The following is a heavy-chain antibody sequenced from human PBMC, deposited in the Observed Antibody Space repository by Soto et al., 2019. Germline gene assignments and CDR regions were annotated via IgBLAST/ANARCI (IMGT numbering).Heavy chain of an antibody. J-gene: IGHJ4*02. Sequence: ASVKVSCKASGYTFTGYNMHWVRQAPGQGLEWMGWINPNSGGTNYAQKFKGRVTMTRDTSISTAYMELSRLRSDDTAVYYCARAEYSSSSTDYWGQGTLVTVSS. CDR3: ARAEYSSSSTDY. V-gene: IGHV1-2*02. CDR2: INPNSGGT. D-gene: IGHD6-6*01. CDR1: GYTFTGYN.